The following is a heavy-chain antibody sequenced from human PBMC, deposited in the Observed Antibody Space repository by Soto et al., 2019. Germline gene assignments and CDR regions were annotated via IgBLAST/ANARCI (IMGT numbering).Heavy chain of an antibody. Sequence: SETLSLTWTVSGGSISTYYWSLIRQPPGKALEWIGYSYHSGSTNYNPSLKSRVTISVDTSKNQFSLKLSSVTAADTAVYYCASGHLYCSSTSCYSNRHWFDPWGQGTLVTVSS. D-gene: IGHD2-2*01. J-gene: IGHJ5*02. V-gene: IGHV4-59*01. CDR1: GGSISTYY. CDR3: ASGHLYCSSTSCYSNRHWFDP. CDR2: SYHSGST.